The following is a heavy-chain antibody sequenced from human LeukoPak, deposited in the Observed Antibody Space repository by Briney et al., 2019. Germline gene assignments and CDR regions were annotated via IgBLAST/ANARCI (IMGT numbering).Heavy chain of an antibody. D-gene: IGHD6-13*01. CDR2: IKSKTDGGTT. J-gene: IGHJ4*02. V-gene: IGHV3-15*01. CDR1: GFTFSNAR. CDR3: ARQQLVFDC. Sequence: PGGSLRLSCAVSGFTFSNARMSWVRQAPGKRLEWVGRIKSKTDGGTTDYAAPVKGRFTISRDDSKNTLYLQMNSLKTKDTAVYYCARQQLVFDCWGQGTLVTVSS.